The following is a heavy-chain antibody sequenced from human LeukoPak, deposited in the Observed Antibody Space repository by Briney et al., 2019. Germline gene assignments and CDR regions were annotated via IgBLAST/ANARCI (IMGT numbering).Heavy chain of an antibody. V-gene: IGHV3-30*18. D-gene: IGHD6-19*01. J-gene: IGHJ6*02. Sequence: PGGSLRLSCAASGLTFSGYGMHWVRQAPGKGLEWVAVISYDGSNKDYGDSVKGRFTISRDNSKNTLDLQMNSLRTEDTAVYYCAKEEKWLADSYGLDVWGQGTTVTVSS. CDR3: AKEEKWLADSYGLDV. CDR1: GLTFSGYG. CDR2: ISYDGSNK.